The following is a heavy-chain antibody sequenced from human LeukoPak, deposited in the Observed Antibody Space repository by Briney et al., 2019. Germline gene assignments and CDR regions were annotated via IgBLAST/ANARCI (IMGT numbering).Heavy chain of an antibody. CDR2: SITTKPNSCTT. CDR1: GFTITDHH. V-gene: IGHV3-72*01. Sequence: PGGSLRLSCAASGFTITDHHMDWVRQSPGKGLEWLGRSITTKPNSCTTDYAASVKGRFTISRDESKNSLYLQMNSLKTEDTAVYYCVRVVTTDRGWYHFDNWGQGILVTVSS. D-gene: IGHD6-19*01. CDR3: VRVVTTDRGWYHFDN. J-gene: IGHJ4*02.